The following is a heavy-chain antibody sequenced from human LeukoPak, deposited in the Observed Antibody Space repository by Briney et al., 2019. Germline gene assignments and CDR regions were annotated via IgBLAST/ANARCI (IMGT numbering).Heavy chain of an antibody. D-gene: IGHD3-22*01. J-gene: IGHJ4*02. CDR1: GYSFTTYG. CDR2: ISVYNGNT. Sequence: ASVKVSCKASGYSFTTYGISWLRQAPGHGLEWIAWISVYNGNTNYADMVRGRVLVTTDISATTAYLELKSLRYDDTGVYYCAKMDSDSSGFFSNWGQGTPVTVSS. CDR3: AKMDSDSSGFFSN. V-gene: IGHV1-18*01.